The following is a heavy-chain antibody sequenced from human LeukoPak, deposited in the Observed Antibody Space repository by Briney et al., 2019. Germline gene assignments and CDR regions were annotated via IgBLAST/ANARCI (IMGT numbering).Heavy chain of an antibody. CDR3: ARDRGTAMAPGPFDP. J-gene: IGHJ5*02. Sequence: GGSLRPSCAASGFTFSSYSMNWVRQAPGKGLEWVSSISSSSSYIYYADSVKGRFTISRDNAKNSLYLQMNSLRAEDTAVYYCARDRGTAMAPGPFDPWGQGTLVTVSS. CDR2: ISSSSSYI. CDR1: GFTFSSYS. D-gene: IGHD5-18*01. V-gene: IGHV3-21*01.